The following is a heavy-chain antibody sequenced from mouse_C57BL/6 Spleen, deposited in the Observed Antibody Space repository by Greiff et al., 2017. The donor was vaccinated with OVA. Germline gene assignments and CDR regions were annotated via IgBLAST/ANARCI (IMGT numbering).Heavy chain of an antibody. D-gene: IGHD2-2*01. J-gene: IGHJ1*03. V-gene: IGHV1-26*01. Sequence: EVQLQQSGPELVKPGASVKISCKASGYTFTDYYMNWVKQSHGKSLEWIGDINPNNGGTSYNQKFKGKATLTVDKSSSTAYMELRSLTSEDSAVYYCAREGSTMVTTDWYFDVWGTGTTVTVSS. CDR2: INPNNGGT. CDR1: GYTFTDYY. CDR3: AREGSTMVTTDWYFDV.